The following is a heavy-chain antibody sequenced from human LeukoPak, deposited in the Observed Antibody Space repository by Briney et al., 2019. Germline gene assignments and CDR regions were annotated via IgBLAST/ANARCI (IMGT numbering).Heavy chain of an antibody. CDR1: GGTFSSYA. Sequence: SVKVSCKASGGTFSSYAISWVRQAPGQGLEWMGRIIPIFGTANYAQKFQGRVTITADKSTSTAYMELSSLSSEHTAVYYCARVVYCSSTSSYNWFAPWGQGPLVTLPS. CDR2: IIPIFGTA. CDR3: ARVVYCSSTSSYNWFAP. J-gene: IGHJ5*02. V-gene: IGHV1-69*06. D-gene: IGHD2-2*01.